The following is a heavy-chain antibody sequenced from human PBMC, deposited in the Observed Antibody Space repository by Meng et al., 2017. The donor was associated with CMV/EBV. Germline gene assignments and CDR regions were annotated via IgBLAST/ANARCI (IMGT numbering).Heavy chain of an antibody. V-gene: IGHV3-30*04. CDR1: GFTFSSYA. Sequence: GESLKISCAASGFTFSSYAMHWVRQASGKGLEWVAVISYDGSNKYYADSVKGRFTISRDNSKNTLYLQMNSLRAEDTAVYYCASAAYCGGDCYSGAFDIWGQGTMVTVSS. CDR2: ISYDGSNK. D-gene: IGHD2-21*01. CDR3: ASAAYCGGDCYSGAFDI. J-gene: IGHJ3*02.